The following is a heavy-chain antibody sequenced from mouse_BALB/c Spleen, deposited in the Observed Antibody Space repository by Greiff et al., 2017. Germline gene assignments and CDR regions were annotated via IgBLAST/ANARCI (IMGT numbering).Heavy chain of an antibody. D-gene: IGHD2-1*01. Sequence: DVMLVESGGDLVKPGGSLKLSCAASGFTFSSYGMSWVRQTPDKRLEWVATISSGGSYTYYPDSVKGRFTISRDNAKNTLYLQMSSLKSEDTAMYYCARGDGNYVYYYAMDYWGQGTSVTVSS. J-gene: IGHJ4*01. CDR3: ARGDGNYVYYYAMDY. CDR1: GFTFSSYG. V-gene: IGHV5-6*02. CDR2: ISSGGSYT.